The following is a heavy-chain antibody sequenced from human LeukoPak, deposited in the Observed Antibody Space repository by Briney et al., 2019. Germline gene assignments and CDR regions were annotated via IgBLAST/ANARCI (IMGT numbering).Heavy chain of an antibody. J-gene: IGHJ5*02. V-gene: IGHV4-59*08. D-gene: IGHD3-10*01. CDR1: GGSISSYY. CDR2: IYYSGST. CDR3: ARAGELPNWFDP. Sequence: SETLSLTCTVSGGSISSYYWSWIRQPPGKGLEWIGYIYYSGSTNYNPSLKSRVTISVDTSKNQFSLKLSSVTAADTAVYYCARAGELPNWFDPWGQGTLVTVSS.